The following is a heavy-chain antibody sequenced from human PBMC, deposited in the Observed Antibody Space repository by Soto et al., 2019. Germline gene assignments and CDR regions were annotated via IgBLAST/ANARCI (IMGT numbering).Heavy chain of an antibody. D-gene: IGHD6-19*01. V-gene: IGHV3-23*01. CDR2: ISGRGGST. CDR1: GFTFSSYA. Sequence: EVQLLESGGGLVQPGGSLRLSCAASGFTFSSYAMSWVRQAPGKGLEWVSAISGRGGSTYYADSVKGRFTISRDNSKNTLYLQMNGLRAEDTAVYYCAKETTRAAGETVAVNYWGQGTLVTVAS. CDR3: AKETTRAAGETVAVNY. J-gene: IGHJ4*02.